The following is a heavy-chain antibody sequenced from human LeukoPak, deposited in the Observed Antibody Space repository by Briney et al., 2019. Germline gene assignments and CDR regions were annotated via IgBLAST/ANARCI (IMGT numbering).Heavy chain of an antibody. CDR2: VNPSSGGT. Sequence: ASVKISCKASGYTFTTYYMHWVRQAPGQGLEWMGVVNPSSGGTSYSQMFQGRLTMTRDMSTSTVYMELSSLRSEDTAVYYCARVTVAVAGPGPDYWGQGTLVTVSS. CDR1: GYTFTTYY. V-gene: IGHV1-46*01. D-gene: IGHD6-19*01. J-gene: IGHJ4*02. CDR3: ARVTVAVAGPGPDY.